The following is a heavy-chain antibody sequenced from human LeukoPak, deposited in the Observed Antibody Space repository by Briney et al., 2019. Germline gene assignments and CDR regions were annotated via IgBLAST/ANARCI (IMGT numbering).Heavy chain of an antibody. V-gene: IGHV4-34*01. J-gene: IGHJ5*02. CDR1: GGSLNGHY. Sequence: SETLSLTCAVSGGSLNGHYWSWIRQPPGKGLEWIGESGHRGGTKFNPSLKSRVTISADTSKNQFSLKMSSVTAADTAIYYCAKNGQSGFSFDPWGQGTLVTVSS. CDR2: SGHRGGT. CDR3: AKNGQSGFSFDP. D-gene: IGHD2-8*01.